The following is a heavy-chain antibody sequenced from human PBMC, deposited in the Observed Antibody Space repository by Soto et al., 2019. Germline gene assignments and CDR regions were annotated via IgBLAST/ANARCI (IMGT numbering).Heavy chain of an antibody. CDR2: ISGGGIST. J-gene: IGHJ4*02. CDR1: GFTLRALP. V-gene: IGHV3-23*01. D-gene: IGHD1-26*01. CDR3: AKIAWDSGSQPLDS. Sequence: EVQLLESGGGLVQAGGPRNSPWQASGFTLRALPLSWVPRPQGKGRGWVSTISGGGISTYYADSVKGRFTISGDNAKNTLYLQMNSLRAEDTAVYYCAKIAWDSGSQPLDSWGQGTLVTVSS.